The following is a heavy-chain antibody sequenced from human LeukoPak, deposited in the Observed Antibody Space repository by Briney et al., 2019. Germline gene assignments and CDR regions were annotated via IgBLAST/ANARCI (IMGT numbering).Heavy chain of an antibody. J-gene: IGHJ4*02. Sequence: RPGGSLRLSCAASGFTFSSYSMNWVRQAPGKGLEWVSSISSSSSYIYYADSVKGRFTISRDNAKNSLYLQMNSLRAEDTAVYYCARIRGYSYGEVDYWGQGTLVTVSS. CDR2: ISSSSSYI. D-gene: IGHD5-18*01. V-gene: IGHV3-21*01. CDR1: GFTFSSYS. CDR3: ARIRGYSYGEVDY.